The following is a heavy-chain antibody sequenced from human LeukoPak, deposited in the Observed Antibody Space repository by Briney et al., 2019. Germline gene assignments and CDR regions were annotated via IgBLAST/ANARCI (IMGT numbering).Heavy chain of an antibody. CDR2: IYYSGST. J-gene: IGHJ5*02. CDR3: ARGGASSIPFGP. Sequence: PSETLSLTCTVSGGSISSYYWSWIRQPPGKGLEWIGYIYYSGSTNYNPSLKSRVTISVDTSKNQFSLKLSSVTAADTAVYYCARGGASSIPFGPWGQGTLVTVSS. D-gene: IGHD2-2*01. V-gene: IGHV4-59*01. CDR1: GGSISSYY.